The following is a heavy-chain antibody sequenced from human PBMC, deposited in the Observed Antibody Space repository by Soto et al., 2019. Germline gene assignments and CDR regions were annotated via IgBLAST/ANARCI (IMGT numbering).Heavy chain of an antibody. D-gene: IGHD4-17*01. J-gene: IGHJ5*02. V-gene: IGHV3-48*02. CDR1: GFIFSSSN. CDR3: ATPGSVTIRA. CDR2: ISSSSSTT. Sequence: EVQLVESGGGLVQPGGSLRLSCAASGFIFSSSNMNWVRQAPGKGLEWVSHISSSSSTTYYADSVKGRFTISRDNAKNSLYLQMNSLRDEDTAVYYCATPGSVTIRAWGQGTLVTVSS.